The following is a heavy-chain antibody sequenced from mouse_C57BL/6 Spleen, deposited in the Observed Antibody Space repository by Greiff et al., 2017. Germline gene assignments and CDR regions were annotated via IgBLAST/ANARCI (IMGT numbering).Heavy chain of an antibody. CDR2: IDPSDSET. J-gene: IGHJ2*01. CDR3: ARYRDYFDY. V-gene: IGHV1-52*01. CDR1: GYTFTSYW. Sequence: QVHVKQSGAELVRPGSSVKLSCKASGYTFTSYWMHWVKQRPIQGLEWIGNIDPSDSETHYNQKFKDKATLTVDKSSSTAYMQLSSLTSEDSAVYYCARYRDYFDYWGQGTTLTVSS.